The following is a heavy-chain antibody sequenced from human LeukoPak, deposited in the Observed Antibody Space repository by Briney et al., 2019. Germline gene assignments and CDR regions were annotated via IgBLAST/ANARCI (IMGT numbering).Heavy chain of an antibody. V-gene: IGHV1-24*01. D-gene: IGHD2-2*02. CDR2: FDPEDGET. Sequence: ASVKVSCKVSEYTLTELSMHWVRQAPGKGLEWMGGFDPEDGETIYAQKFQGRVTMTEDTSTDTAYMELSSLRSEDTAVYYCATGEYQLLYREYYYYGMDVWGQGTTVTVSS. CDR1: EYTLTELS. J-gene: IGHJ6*02. CDR3: ATGEYQLLYREYYYYGMDV.